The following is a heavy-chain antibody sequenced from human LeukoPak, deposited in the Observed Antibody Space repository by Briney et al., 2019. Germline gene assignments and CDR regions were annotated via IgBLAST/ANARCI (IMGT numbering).Heavy chain of an antibody. V-gene: IGHV4-4*07. CDR1: GGSISSYY. D-gene: IGHD3-10*01. Sequence: SETLSLTCTVSGGSISSYYWSWIRQPAGKGLEWIGRIYTSGSTNYNPSLKSRVTMSVDTSKNQSSLKLSSVTAADTAVYYCARASVDGSGAYYFDYWGQGTLVTVSS. J-gene: IGHJ4*02. CDR3: ARASVDGSGAYYFDY. CDR2: IYTSGST.